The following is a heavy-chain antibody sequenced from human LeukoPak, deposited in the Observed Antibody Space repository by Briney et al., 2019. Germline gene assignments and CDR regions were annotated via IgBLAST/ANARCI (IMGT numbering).Heavy chain of an antibody. CDR2: IYYSGST. J-gene: IGHJ4*02. V-gene: IGHV4-59*01. D-gene: IGHD3-22*01. CDR3: AGGDYYYDSSGYYYVAFDY. CDR1: GGFISSYY. Sequence: PSETLSHTCTVSGGFISSYYWSWIRQPPGKGLEWIGYIYYSGSTNYNPSLKSRVTISVDTSKNQFSLKLSSVTAADTAVYYCAGGDYYYDSSGYYYVAFDYWGQGTLVTVSS.